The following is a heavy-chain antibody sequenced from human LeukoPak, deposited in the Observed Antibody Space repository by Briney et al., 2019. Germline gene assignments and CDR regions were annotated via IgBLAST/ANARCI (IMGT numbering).Heavy chain of an antibody. D-gene: IGHD3-22*01. Sequence: GGSLRLSCAASGFTVSSDYMSWVRQAPGKGLEFVSVIYSGGTTFYADSVKGRFTISRDNSKSTLFLQMSNLRAEDTAIYYCARGRFSSGYYYPFDFWGQGTLVTVSS. V-gene: IGHV3-66*01. CDR3: ARGRFSSGYYYPFDF. J-gene: IGHJ4*02. CDR1: GFTVSSDY. CDR2: IYSGGTT.